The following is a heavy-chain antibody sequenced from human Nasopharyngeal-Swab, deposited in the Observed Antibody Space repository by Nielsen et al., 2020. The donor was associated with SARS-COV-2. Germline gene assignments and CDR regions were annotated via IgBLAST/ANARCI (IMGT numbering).Heavy chain of an antibody. D-gene: IGHD3-10*01. Sequence: WIRQPPGKGLEWIGYIYYCGSTYYNPSLKSRVTISVDTSKNQFSLKLSSVTAADTAVYYCARDRRNYYGSGSYLGVWGKGTTVTVSS. V-gene: IGHV4-31*02. CDR2: IYYCGST. CDR3: ARDRRNYYGSGSYLGV. J-gene: IGHJ6*04.